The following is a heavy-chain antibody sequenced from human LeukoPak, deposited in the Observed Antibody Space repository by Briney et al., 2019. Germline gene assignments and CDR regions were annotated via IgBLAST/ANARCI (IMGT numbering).Heavy chain of an antibody. Sequence: GGSLRLSCAASGFSFSNYAMSWVRQAPGKGLEWVANIKQDGSEKYYVDSVKGRFTISRDNAKNSLYLQMNSLRAEDTAVYYCARVAADYYDSSAPLYNPGYFDYWGQGSLVTVSS. J-gene: IGHJ4*02. CDR1: GFSFSNYA. CDR2: IKQDGSEK. D-gene: IGHD3-22*01. V-gene: IGHV3-7*01. CDR3: ARVAADYYDSSAPLYNPGYFDY.